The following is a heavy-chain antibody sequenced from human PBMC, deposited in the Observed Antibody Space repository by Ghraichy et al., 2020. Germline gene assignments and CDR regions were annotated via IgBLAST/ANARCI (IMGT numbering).Heavy chain of an antibody. CDR1: GFTVSSNY. D-gene: IGHD2-2*01. V-gene: IGHV3-53*01. Sequence: GGSLRLSCAASGFTVSSNYMSWVRQAPGKGLEWVSVIYSGGSTYYADSVKGRFTISRDNSKNTLYLQMNSLRAEDTAVYYCARIIVPAAIGRDVWGQGTTVTVSS. CDR2: IYSGGST. CDR3: ARIIVPAAIGRDV. J-gene: IGHJ6*02.